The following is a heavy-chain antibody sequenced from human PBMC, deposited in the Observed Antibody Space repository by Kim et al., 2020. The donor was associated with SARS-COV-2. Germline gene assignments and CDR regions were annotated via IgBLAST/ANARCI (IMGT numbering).Heavy chain of an antibody. CDR3: ARGGVLSSWNGGHSNWFDP. D-gene: IGHD6-13*01. V-gene: IGHV4-34*01. Sequence: SETLSLTCAVYGGSFSGYYWSWIRQPPGKGLEWIGEINHSGSTNYNPSLKSRVTISVDTSKNQFSLKLSSVTAADTAVYYCARGGVLSSWNGGHSNWFDPWGQGTLVTVSS. CDR1: GGSFSGYY. CDR2: INHSGST. J-gene: IGHJ5*02.